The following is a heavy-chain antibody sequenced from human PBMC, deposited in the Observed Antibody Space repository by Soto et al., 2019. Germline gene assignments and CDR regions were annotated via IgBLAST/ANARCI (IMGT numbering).Heavy chain of an antibody. J-gene: IGHJ4*02. V-gene: IGHV4-4*02. D-gene: IGHD3-16*02. Sequence: SETVYLNCVVSGGSVNTDYWWSWVRQPPGKGLEWIGEVHHSGTTNYIQSLRSRLARSVHNPGNQVSLELTSVPAAATAVNYCARGASYRSLYWGQATPVTVSS. CDR2: VHHSGTT. CDR3: ARGASYRSLY. CDR1: GGSVNTDYW.